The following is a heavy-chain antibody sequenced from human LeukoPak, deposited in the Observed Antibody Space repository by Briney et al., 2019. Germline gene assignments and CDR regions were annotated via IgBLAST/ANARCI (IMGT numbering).Heavy chain of an antibody. J-gene: IGHJ3*01. D-gene: IGHD3/OR15-3a*01. Sequence: GGSLRLSCAATGFTFSSSWMTWVRQAPGKGLELVAIINPDGSDKGYAGSVKGRFTISRDNSKNTMYLQMGSLRPEDMGVYYCARAFRPASDPHDFYDFWGRGTTVTVSS. CDR2: INPDGSDK. V-gene: IGHV3-7*01. CDR1: GFTFSSSW. CDR3: ARAFRPASDPHDFYDF.